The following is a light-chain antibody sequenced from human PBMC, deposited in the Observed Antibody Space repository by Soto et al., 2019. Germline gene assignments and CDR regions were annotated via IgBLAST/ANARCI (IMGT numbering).Light chain of an antibody. CDR3: QQSNTYPIT. V-gene: IGKV1-13*02. Sequence: AIQLTQSPSSLSASVGDRVTITCRASQDIRGALAWYQQKPGKPPKLLIFDVSSLQSGVPSRFSGSGSGTDFTLTISSLQPEDFATYYCQQSNTYPITFGQGTRLEIK. CDR1: QDIRGA. CDR2: DVS. J-gene: IGKJ5*01.